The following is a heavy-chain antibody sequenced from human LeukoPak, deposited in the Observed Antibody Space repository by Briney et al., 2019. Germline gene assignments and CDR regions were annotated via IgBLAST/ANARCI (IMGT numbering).Heavy chain of an antibody. CDR2: ISAYNGNT. V-gene: IGHV1-18*01. CDR3: ASLVVPAVLDAFDI. J-gene: IGHJ3*02. D-gene: IGHD2-2*01. CDR1: GYTFTSYG. Sequence: ASVKVSCKASGYTFTSYGISWVRQAPGQGLEWMGWISAYNGNTNYAQKLQSTVTMTTDTSTSTAYMELRSLRSDDTAVYYCASLVVPAVLDAFDIWGQGTMVTVSS.